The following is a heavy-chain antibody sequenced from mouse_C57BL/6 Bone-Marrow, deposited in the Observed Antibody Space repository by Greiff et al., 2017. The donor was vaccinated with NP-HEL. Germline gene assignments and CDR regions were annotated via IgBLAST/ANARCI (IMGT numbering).Heavy chain of an antibody. Sequence: VQLQQPGAELVKPGASVKVSCKASGYTFTSYWMHWVKPRPGQGLEWIGRIHPSDSDTNYNQKFKGKATLTVDKSSSTAYMQLSSLTSEDAAVYYCAIPLDYYGYDTGFAYWGQGTLVTVSA. CDR2: IHPSDSDT. CDR3: AIPLDYYGYDTGFAY. V-gene: IGHV1-74*01. J-gene: IGHJ3*01. CDR1: GYTFTSYW. D-gene: IGHD2-2*01.